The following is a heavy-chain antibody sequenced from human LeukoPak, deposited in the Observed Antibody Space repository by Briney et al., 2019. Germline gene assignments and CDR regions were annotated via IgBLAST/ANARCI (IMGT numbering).Heavy chain of an antibody. V-gene: IGHV3-30*03. Sequence: PGRSLRLSCAASGFTFSSYGMHWVRQAPGKGLEWVAGISYDGSNKYYADSVKGRFTISRDNSKNTLYLQMNSLRAEDTAVYYCASVEYGDYVFAFWGQGTLVTVSS. D-gene: IGHD4-17*01. CDR3: ASVEYGDYVFAF. J-gene: IGHJ1*01. CDR1: GFTFSSYG. CDR2: ISYDGSNK.